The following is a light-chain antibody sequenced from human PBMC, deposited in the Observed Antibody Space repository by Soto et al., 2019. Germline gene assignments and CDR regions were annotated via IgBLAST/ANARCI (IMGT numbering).Light chain of an antibody. V-gene: IGLV2-14*01. J-gene: IGLJ2*01. CDR3: TSYTSTISHVL. Sequence: QSALTQPASVSGSPGQSITISCTGSSSDAGGYNYVSWYQQHPGKAPKLIISEVSNRPSGVSTRFSGSKSGNTASLTISGLQAEDEADYYCTSYTSTISHVLFGGGTKVTVL. CDR1: SSDAGGYNY. CDR2: EVS.